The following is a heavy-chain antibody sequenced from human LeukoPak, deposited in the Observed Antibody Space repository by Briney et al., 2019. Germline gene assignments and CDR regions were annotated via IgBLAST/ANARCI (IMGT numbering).Heavy chain of an antibody. V-gene: IGHV3-23*01. J-gene: IGHJ4*02. CDR1: GFTFDDYA. CDR3: AKGAMSCFDY. Sequence: PGRSLRLSCAASGFTFDDYAMHWVRQAPGKGLEWVSAISGSGGSTYYADSVKGRFTISRDNSKNTLYLQMNSLRAEDTAVYYCAKGAMSCFDYWGQGTLVTVSS. CDR2: ISGSGGST. D-gene: IGHD2-2*01.